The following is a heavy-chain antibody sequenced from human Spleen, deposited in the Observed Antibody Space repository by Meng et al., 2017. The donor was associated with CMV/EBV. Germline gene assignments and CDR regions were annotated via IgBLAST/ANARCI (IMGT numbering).Heavy chain of an antibody. V-gene: IGHV4-4*02. CDR1: GSISSSHW. CDR2: VSYSGST. J-gene: IGHJ4*02. CDR3: ARGHCTTTRCYTGAFDY. Sequence: GSISSSHWWSWVRQPPGKGLEWVGEVSYSGSTNYNPSLKSRVTISVDESKNQFSLKLTSVTAADTAVYYCARGHCTTTRCYTGAFDYWGQGTLVTVSS. D-gene: IGHD2-2*02.